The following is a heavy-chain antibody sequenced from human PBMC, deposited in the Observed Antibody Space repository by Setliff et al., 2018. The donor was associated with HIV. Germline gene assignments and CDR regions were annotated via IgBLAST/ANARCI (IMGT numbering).Heavy chain of an antibody. CDR2: IYYTGSP. CDR1: GDSISSSIYY. CDR3: ARGAWYTSGWYSSRYMDV. D-gene: IGHD6-19*01. J-gene: IGHJ6*03. Sequence: SETLSLTCTVSGDSISSSIYYWGWVRQPPGKGLEWIGGIYYTGSPFYNPSLKSRVTISVDTSNNQFSLKLSSVTAADTAVYYCARGAWYTSGWYSSRYMDVWGKGTTVTVSS. V-gene: IGHV4-39*01.